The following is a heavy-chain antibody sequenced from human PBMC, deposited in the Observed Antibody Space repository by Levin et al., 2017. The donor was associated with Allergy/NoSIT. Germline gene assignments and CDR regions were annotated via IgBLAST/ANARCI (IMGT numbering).Heavy chain of an antibody. J-gene: IGHJ1*01. D-gene: IGHD6-25*01. CDR3: TRDSSGWGGEWSQD. CDR2: IFHSGIT. V-gene: IGHV4-31*03. CDR1: GGSISSGGYF. Sequence: SQTLSLTCTVSGGSISSGGYFWSWIRQHPGKGLEWIGYIFHSGITYYNPSLKSRISISIDTSKNQFSLNVKSATAADTAVYYCTRDSSGWGGEWSQDWGQGTPVTVSS.